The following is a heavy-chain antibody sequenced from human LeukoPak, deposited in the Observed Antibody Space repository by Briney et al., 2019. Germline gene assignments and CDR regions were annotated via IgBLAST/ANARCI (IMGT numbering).Heavy chain of an antibody. J-gene: IGHJ5*02. V-gene: IGHV1-2*02. CDR2: INPNSGGT. CDR3: AISPLGYSSGGSCYSGGAAPFDP. CDR1: GYTFTGSY. D-gene: IGHD2-15*01. Sequence: ASVKVSCKASGYTFTGSYMHWVRQAPGQGLEWMGWINPNSGGTNYAQKFQGRVTMTRDTSLSTAYMELSRQRSDDTAVYYCAISPLGYSSGGSCYSGGAAPFDPWGQGTLVTVSS.